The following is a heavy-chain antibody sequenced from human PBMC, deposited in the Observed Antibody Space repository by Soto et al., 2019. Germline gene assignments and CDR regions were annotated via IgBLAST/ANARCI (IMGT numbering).Heavy chain of an antibody. CDR1: GDSVSSNSAA. CDR3: ARDTQGYCSGGSCYTGVWFDL. CDR2: TYYRSKWYN. D-gene: IGHD2-15*01. Sequence: PSQTLSLTCAISGDSVSSNSAAWNWIRQSPSRGLEWLGRTYYRSKWYNDYAVSVKSRITINPDTSKNQFSLQLNSVTPEDTAVYYCARDTQGYCSGGSCYTGVWFDLWGQGTLVTVS. V-gene: IGHV6-1*01. J-gene: IGHJ5*02.